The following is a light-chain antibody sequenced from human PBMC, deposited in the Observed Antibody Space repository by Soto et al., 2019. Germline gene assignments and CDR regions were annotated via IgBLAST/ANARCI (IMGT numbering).Light chain of an antibody. CDR3: QQTYSTPLT. V-gene: IGKV1-39*01. CDR1: RDIGSE. J-gene: IGKJ4*01. Sequence: DTQMTQSPSSLSASVGDRITITCRASRDIGSELSWYQQKPGKAPTLLIYAASSLQSGVPSRFSGSRSGTDFTLTISSLQPEDFATYFCQQTYSTPLTFGGGTKVDIK. CDR2: AAS.